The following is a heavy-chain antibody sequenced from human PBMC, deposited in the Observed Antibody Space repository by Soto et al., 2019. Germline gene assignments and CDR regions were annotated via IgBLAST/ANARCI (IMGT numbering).Heavy chain of an antibody. Sequence: QITLKESGPTRVKPTQTLPLTCTFSGFSLTTRPVGVGWIRQPPGQALEWLALTYWDDDTRYNPSLKTRITLTKATAKNQLVFTMTNMDPVHTATYYCSHRQLYNADWNEGTFDYWGQGSLVTDSS. J-gene: IGHJ4*02. CDR1: GFSLTTRPVG. CDR2: TYWDDDT. CDR3: SHRQLYNADWNEGTFDY. V-gene: IGHV2-5*02. D-gene: IGHD1-1*01.